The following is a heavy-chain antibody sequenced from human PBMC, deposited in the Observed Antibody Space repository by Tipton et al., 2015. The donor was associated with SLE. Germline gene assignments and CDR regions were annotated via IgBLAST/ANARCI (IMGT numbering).Heavy chain of an antibody. Sequence: SLRLSCAISGFSFDDYGMSWVRQPPGKGLEWVSSISSSSRYIYHAESLKGRFTISRDNAKNSLYLQMNSLRVEDTAVYFCAGDDYASGITWGQGTLVTVSS. V-gene: IGHV3-21*03. CDR3: AGDDYASGIT. D-gene: IGHD3-10*01. J-gene: IGHJ5*02. CDR1: GFSFDDYG. CDR2: ISSSSRYI.